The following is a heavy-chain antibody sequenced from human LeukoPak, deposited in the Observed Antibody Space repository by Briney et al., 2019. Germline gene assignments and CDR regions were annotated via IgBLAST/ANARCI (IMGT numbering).Heavy chain of an antibody. CDR1: GFTFTNYW. V-gene: IGHV3-7*03. J-gene: IGHJ6*04. CDR3: ARVLMDV. CDR2: IKQDGSEE. Sequence: PGGSLRLSCAASGFTFTNYWMTWVRQAPGKGLEWVANIKQDGSEEYYVDSVKGRFTISRDNAKNLVYLEMNSLRVEDTAVYYCARVLMDVWGKGTTVTVSS.